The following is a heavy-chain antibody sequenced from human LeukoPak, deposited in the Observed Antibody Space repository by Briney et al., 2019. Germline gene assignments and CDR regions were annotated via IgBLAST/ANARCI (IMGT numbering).Heavy chain of an antibody. CDR2: IIPIFGTA. J-gene: IGHJ4*02. V-gene: IGHV1-69*13. CDR1: GGTFSSYA. Sequence: GASVKVSCKASGGTFSSYAISWVRQAPGRGLEWMGGIIPIFGTANYAQKFQGRVTITADESTSTAYMELSSLRSEDTAVYYCARDLGSSGWSGSYWGQGTLVTVSS. CDR3: ARDLGSSGWSGSY. D-gene: IGHD6-19*01.